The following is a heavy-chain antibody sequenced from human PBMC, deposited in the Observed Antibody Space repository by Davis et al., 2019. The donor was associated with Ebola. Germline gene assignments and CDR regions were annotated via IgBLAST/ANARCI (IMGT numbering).Heavy chain of an antibody. CDR3: ARLHSDSVYDSGLYGMDV. Sequence: AASVKVSCKASGYTFTSYYMHWVRQAPGQGLEWMGIINPSGGSTSYAQKFQGRVTMTRDTSTSTVYMELSSLRSEDTAVYYCARLHSDSVYDSGLYGMDVWGQGTTVTVSS. J-gene: IGHJ6*02. V-gene: IGHV1-46*01. D-gene: IGHD5/OR15-5a*01. CDR2: INPSGGST. CDR1: GYTFTSYY.